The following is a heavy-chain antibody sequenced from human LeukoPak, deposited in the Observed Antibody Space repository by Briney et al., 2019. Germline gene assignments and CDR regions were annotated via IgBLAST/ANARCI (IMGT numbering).Heavy chain of an antibody. Sequence: ASVTVSCKASGYTFTGYYMHWVRQAPGQGLEWMGWINPNSGGTNYAQKFQGRVTMTRDTSISTAYMELSRLRSDDTAVYYCARDLVHCSGGSCYLGWFDPWGQGTLVTVSS. CDR2: INPNSGGT. CDR3: ARDLVHCSGGSCYLGWFDP. J-gene: IGHJ5*02. D-gene: IGHD2-15*01. CDR1: GYTFTGYY. V-gene: IGHV1-2*02.